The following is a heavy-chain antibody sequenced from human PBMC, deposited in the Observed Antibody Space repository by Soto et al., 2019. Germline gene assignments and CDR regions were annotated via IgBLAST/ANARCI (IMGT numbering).Heavy chain of an antibody. V-gene: IGHV3-13*05. CDR2: ISAAGDP. CDR3: ARTDRDFYGLDV. J-gene: IGHJ6*02. CDR1: GFTFRNYA. Sequence: VQLVESGGGLVQPGGSLRLSCEASGFTFRNYAMHWARQGTGKGLEWVSGISAAGDPDYADSVEGRFTISRENAQNSFFLQMNSLRVGDTAVYYCARTDRDFYGLDVWGQGTTVIVSS.